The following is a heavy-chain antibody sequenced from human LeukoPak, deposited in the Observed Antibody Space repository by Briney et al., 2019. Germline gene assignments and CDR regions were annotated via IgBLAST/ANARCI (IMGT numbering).Heavy chain of an antibody. CDR2: INHSGST. CDR1: GGSFSGYY. D-gene: IGHD6-6*01. V-gene: IGHV4-34*01. CDR3: ARGGIAARQVY. Sequence: RPSETLSLTCAVYGGSFSGYYWSWIRQPPGKGLERIGEINHSGSTNYNPSLKSRVTISVDTSKNQFSLKLRSVTAADTAVYYCARGGIAARQVYWGQGTLVTVSS. J-gene: IGHJ4*02.